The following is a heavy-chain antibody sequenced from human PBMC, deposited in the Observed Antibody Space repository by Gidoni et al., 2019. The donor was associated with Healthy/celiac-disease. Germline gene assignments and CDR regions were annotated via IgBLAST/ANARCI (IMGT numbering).Heavy chain of an antibody. D-gene: IGHD5-18*01. CDR2: INRDGSST. Sequence: EVQLVESGGGLVQPGRSLRLSCAASGFTFSSYWMHWVRQAPGKGLVWVSRINRDGSSTSYADSVKGRFTISRDNAKNTLYLQMNSLRAEDTAVHYCARSGRSLQLWSNWFDPWGQGTLVTVSS. V-gene: IGHV3-74*01. CDR1: GFTFSSYW. CDR3: ARSGRSLQLWSNWFDP. J-gene: IGHJ5*02.